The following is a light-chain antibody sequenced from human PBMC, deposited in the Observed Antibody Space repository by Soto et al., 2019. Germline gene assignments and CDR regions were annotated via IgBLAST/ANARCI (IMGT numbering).Light chain of an antibody. Sequence: EIVMTQSPATLSVSPGERATLSCRASQSVSTNLAWYQQKPGQAPRLLNYGASTRATGIPARFSGSGSGTEFTLTISSLQSEDFAVYYCQQYDSSPGTFGQGTKVDIK. CDR3: QQYDSSPGT. CDR2: GAS. J-gene: IGKJ1*01. CDR1: QSVSTN. V-gene: IGKV3-15*01.